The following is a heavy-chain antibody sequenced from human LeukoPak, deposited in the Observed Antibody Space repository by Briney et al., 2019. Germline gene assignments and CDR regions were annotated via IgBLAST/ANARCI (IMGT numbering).Heavy chain of an antibody. D-gene: IGHD3-9*01. CDR2: IYYSGST. CDR1: GYSISSGYY. Sequence: PSETLSLTCTVSGYSISSGYYWGWIRQPRGKGLEWIGSIYYSGSTYYNPSLKSRVTMSVDTSKNQFSLKLSSVTAADTAVYYCARAPGTYYDILTGYYGAFDIWGQGTMVTVSS. V-gene: IGHV4-38-2*02. J-gene: IGHJ3*02. CDR3: ARAPGTYYDILTGYYGAFDI.